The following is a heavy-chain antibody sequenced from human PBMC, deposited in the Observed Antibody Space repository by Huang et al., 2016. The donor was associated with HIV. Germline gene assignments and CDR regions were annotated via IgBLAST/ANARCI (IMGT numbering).Heavy chain of an antibody. Sequence: QVQLVQSGAEVKKPGAAVKVSCKASGYIFSTYDTHWVRQAPGQRLEWMGRINAGNGNTKYSQRFQGRVTITSDTAANTAYVELSSLRSEDTGVYYCARGIAAGDYWGQGTLVTVSS. D-gene: IGHD6-25*01. V-gene: IGHV1-3*01. CDR3: ARGIAAGDY. CDR1: GYIFSTYD. J-gene: IGHJ4*02. CDR2: INAGNGNT.